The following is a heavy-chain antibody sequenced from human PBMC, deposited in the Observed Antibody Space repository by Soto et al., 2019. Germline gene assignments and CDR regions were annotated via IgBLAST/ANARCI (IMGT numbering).Heavy chain of an antibody. CDR2: IWYDGSNK. D-gene: IGHD1-26*01. V-gene: IGHV3-33*01. Sequence: QVQLVESGGGVVQPGRSLRLSCAASGFTFSSYGMHWVRQAPGKGLEWVAVIWYDGSNKYYADSVKGRFTISRDNSKNTLYLQMNSLRAEDTAVYYCAGIVGATISWGQGTLVTVS. J-gene: IGHJ5*02. CDR1: GFTFSSYG. CDR3: AGIVGATIS.